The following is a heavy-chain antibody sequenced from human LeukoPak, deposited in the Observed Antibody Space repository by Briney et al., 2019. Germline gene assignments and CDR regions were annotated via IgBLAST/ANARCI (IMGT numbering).Heavy chain of an antibody. D-gene: IGHD6-19*01. J-gene: IGHJ5*02. CDR3: ARVRGYSSGWYTGNWFDP. CDR1: GGSFSGYY. Sequence: PSETLSLTCAVYGGSFSGYYWSWFRQPPGKGLEWIGEINHSGSTNYNPSLKSRVTISVDTSKNQFSLKLSSVTAADTAVYYCARVRGYSSGWYTGNWFDPWGQGTLVTVSS. CDR2: INHSGST. V-gene: IGHV4-34*01.